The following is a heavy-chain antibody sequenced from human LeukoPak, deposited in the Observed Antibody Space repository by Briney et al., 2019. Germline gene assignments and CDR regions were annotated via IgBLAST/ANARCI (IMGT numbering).Heavy chain of an antibody. CDR3: ASWATIQLWDDAFDI. CDR2: MNPNSGNT. V-gene: IGHV1-8*01. D-gene: IGHD5-18*01. J-gene: IGHJ3*02. Sequence: GASVTVSCKASGYTFTSYDINWVRQATGQGLEWMGWMNPNSGNTGYAQKFQGRVTMTRNTSISTAYMELSSLRSEDTAVYYCASWATIQLWDDAFDIWGQGTMVTVSS. CDR1: GYTFTSYD.